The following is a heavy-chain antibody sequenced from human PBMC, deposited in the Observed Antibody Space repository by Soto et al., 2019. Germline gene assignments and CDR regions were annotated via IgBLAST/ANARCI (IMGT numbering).Heavy chain of an antibody. CDR2: IYYSGST. CDR1: GGSISSGGYY. V-gene: IGHV4-31*03. J-gene: IGHJ5*02. CDR3: ARDNRITGIVAEIDL. D-gene: IGHD1-20*01. Sequence: PSETLSLTCTVSGGSISSGGYYWSWIRQHPGKGLEWIGYIYYSGSTYYNPSLKSRVTISVDTSKNQFSLKLSSVTAADTAVYYCARDNRITGIVAEIDLWGRGTLVTVSS.